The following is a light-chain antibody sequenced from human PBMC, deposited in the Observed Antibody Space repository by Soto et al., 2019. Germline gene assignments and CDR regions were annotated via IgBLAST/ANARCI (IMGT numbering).Light chain of an antibody. CDR2: GAS. Sequence: EIVLTQSPGTLSLSQGEGATLSCRASQSVSRTYLAWYQQKPGQAPRLLIYGASSRATGIPDRFSGSGSGTEFTLTISRLEPEDFAVYYCQPFGGSPRGTFGQGTKVEIK. CDR3: QPFGGSPRGT. CDR1: QSVSRTY. V-gene: IGKV3-20*01. J-gene: IGKJ1*01.